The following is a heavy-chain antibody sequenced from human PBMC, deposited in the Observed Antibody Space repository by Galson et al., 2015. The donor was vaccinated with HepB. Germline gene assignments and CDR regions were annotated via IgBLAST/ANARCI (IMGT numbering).Heavy chain of an antibody. CDR2: IYPGDSDT. CDR1: GYSFASYW. V-gene: IGHV5-51*01. CDR3: ARIRRGNSLGRPMGHDAFDI. Sequence: QSGAEVKKPGESLKISCKGSGYSFASYWIGWVRQMPGKGLEWMGIIYPGDSDTRYSPSFQGQVTISADKSISTAYLQWSSLKASDTAMYYCARIRRGNSLGRPMGHDAFDIWGQGTMVTVSS. J-gene: IGHJ3*02. D-gene: IGHD4-23*01.